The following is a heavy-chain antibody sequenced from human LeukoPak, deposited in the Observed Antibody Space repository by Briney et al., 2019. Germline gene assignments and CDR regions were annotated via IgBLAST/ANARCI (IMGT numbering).Heavy chain of an antibody. D-gene: IGHD6-13*01. J-gene: IGHJ4*02. V-gene: IGHV3-21*01. CDR1: GFTFSSYS. Sequence: GGSLRLSCAASGFTFSSYSMNWVRQAPGKGLEWVSSISASSNYIYYADSLKGRFTISRDNAKNSPYLQMNSLRAEDTAVYFCARGAGIAGGSYFDYWGQGTLVTVSS. CDR3: ARGAGIAGGSYFDY. CDR2: ISASSNYI.